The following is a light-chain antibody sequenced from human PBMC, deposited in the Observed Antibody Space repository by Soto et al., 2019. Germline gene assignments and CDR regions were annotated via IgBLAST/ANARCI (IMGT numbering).Light chain of an antibody. V-gene: IGKV1-39*01. CDR2: GAS. J-gene: IGKJ5*01. CDR3: QQSYSSPIT. CDR1: QSISKF. Sequence: DLEMTQSPSSLSASVGDRVLISCRASQSISKFLNWYHQKPGKAPKLLIYGASSLQSGVPSRFSGSGSGTDFTLTISSLQPEDFATYYCQQSYSSPITFGQGTRLEIK.